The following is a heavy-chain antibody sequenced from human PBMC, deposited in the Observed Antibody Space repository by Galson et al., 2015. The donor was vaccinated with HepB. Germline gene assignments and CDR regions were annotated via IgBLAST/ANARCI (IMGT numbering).Heavy chain of an antibody. CDR2: IYSGGST. CDR1: GFTVSSNY. J-gene: IGHJ5*02. Sequence: SLRLSCAASGFTVSSNYMSWVRQAPGKGLEWVSVIYSGGSTYYADSVKGRFTISRDNSKNTLYLQMTSLRAEDTAVYYCAREPTYSGSYYGWFDPWGQGTLVTVSS. CDR3: AREPTYSGSYYGWFDP. V-gene: IGHV3-66*01. D-gene: IGHD1-26*01.